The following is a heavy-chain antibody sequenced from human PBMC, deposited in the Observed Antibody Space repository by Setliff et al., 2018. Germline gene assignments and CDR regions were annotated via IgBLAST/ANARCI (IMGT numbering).Heavy chain of an antibody. CDR1: GNSFSSFS. CDR2: VSTYNGDT. CDR3: ARRPIALAGYRKGAFDI. V-gene: IGHV1-18*01. J-gene: IGHJ3*02. D-gene: IGHD6-19*01. Sequence: ASVKVSCKASGNSFSSFSITWVRQAPGQGLEWMGWVSTYNGDTKYAQNFRGRVTMATDMSTSTVYMELRTLRSDDTAVYFCARRPIALAGYRKGAFDIWGQGTMVTV.